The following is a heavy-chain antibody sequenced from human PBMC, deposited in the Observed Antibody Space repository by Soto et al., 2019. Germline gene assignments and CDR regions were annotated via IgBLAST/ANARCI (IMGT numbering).Heavy chain of an antibody. J-gene: IGHJ6*02. CDR2: INHSGST. V-gene: IGHV4-34*01. CDR3: ARVRRDVVVVVSKWPFNYGVDV. CDR1: GGSFSGYY. Sequence: SETLSLTCAVYGGSFSGYYWSWIRQPPGKGLEWIGEINHSGSTNYNPSLKSRVTISVDTSKNQFSLKLSSVTAADTAVYYCARVRRDVVVVVSKWPFNYGVDVWGQGTTVTVSS. D-gene: IGHD2-15*01.